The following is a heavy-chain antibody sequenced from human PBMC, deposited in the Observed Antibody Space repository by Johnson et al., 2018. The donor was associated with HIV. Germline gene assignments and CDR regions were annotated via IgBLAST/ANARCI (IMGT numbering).Heavy chain of an antibody. V-gene: IGHV3-74*01. D-gene: IGHD6-13*01. J-gene: IGHJ3*01. CDR1: GFTFSSYW. Sequence: VQLVESGGGVVQPGRSLRLSCAASGFTFSSYWMHWVRQAPGKGLVWVSRINSDGSSTSYADSVKGRFTISRDNAKNTLFLQMNSLRAEDTALYYCAKDEAQTLVSAGTDAFDVWGQWTVVTVS. CDR2: INSDGSST. CDR3: AKDEAQTLVSAGTDAFDV.